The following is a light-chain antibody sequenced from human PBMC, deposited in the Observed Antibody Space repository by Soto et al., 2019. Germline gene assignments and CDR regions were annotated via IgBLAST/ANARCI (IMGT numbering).Light chain of an antibody. V-gene: IGKV1-9*01. CDR2: AAS. CDR3: QQLKSYPLT. Sequence: IQLTQSPSFLSASVGDRVTITCRATQGISTYLAWYQQNPGKAPKLLIYAASTLQSGVPSRFSGSGSGTEFTLTISSLRPEDFATYYCQQLKSYPLTFGGGTKVEIK. CDR1: QGISTY. J-gene: IGKJ4*01.